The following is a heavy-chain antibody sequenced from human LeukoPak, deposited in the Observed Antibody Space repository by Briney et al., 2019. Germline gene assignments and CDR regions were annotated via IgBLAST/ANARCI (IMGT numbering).Heavy chain of an antibody. D-gene: IGHD4-17*01. CDR1: GGSISSSSYY. Sequence: PSETLSLTCTVSGGSISSSSYYWAWIRQPPGKGLEWIGSIYHSGNTYYNPSLKSRVTISVDTSKNQFSLKLSSVTAADTAVYYCARVSMTTVTTIDYWGQGTLVTVSS. CDR2: IYHSGNT. V-gene: IGHV4-39*01. CDR3: ARVSMTTVTTIDY. J-gene: IGHJ4*02.